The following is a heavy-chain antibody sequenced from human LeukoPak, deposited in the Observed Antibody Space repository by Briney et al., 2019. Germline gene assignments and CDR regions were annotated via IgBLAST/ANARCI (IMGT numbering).Heavy chain of an antibody. Sequence: ASVKVSCKASGGTFSSYAISWVRQAPGQGLEWMGRINPNSGGTNYAQKFQGRVTMTRDTSISTVYMELSGARTDDTAVYYCARDVYYYDSTGAFDMWGQGTMVTVSS. CDR1: GGTFSSYA. V-gene: IGHV1-2*06. CDR3: ARDVYYYDSTGAFDM. CDR2: INPNSGGT. D-gene: IGHD3-22*01. J-gene: IGHJ3*02.